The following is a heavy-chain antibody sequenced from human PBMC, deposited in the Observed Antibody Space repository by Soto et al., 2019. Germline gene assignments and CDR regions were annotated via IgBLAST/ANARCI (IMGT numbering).Heavy chain of an antibody. Sequence: GGSLRLSCAASGFTFSSYGMHWVRQAPGKGLEWVAVIWYDGSNKYYADSVKGRFTISRDNSKNTLYLQMNSLRAEDTAVYYCARDRDWESYYYYYGMDVWGQGTTVTVSS. J-gene: IGHJ6*02. CDR2: IWYDGSNK. CDR3: ARDRDWESYYYYYGMDV. CDR1: GFTFSSYG. D-gene: IGHD1-26*01. V-gene: IGHV3-33*01.